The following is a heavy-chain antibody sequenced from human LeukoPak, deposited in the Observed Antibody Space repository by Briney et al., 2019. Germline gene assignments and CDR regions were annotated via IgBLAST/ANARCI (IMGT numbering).Heavy chain of an antibody. D-gene: IGHD3-22*01. CDR1: GYTFNTYG. J-gene: IGHJ4*02. Sequence: VASVKVSCKPYGYTFNTYGITWVRQAPGQGLEWMGWISPYDGNTNLAQKFQGRVTLTTDTSTSTAYMELRSLISDDTAVYYCARGPHERSGYPDDWGQGTLVTVSS. CDR3: ARGPHERSGYPDD. V-gene: IGHV1-18*01. CDR2: ISPYDGNT.